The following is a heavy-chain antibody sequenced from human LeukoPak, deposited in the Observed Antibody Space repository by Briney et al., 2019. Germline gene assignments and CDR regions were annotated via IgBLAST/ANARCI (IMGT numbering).Heavy chain of an antibody. CDR1: GFTFSRYW. Sequence: AGGSLRLSCAASGFTFSRYWMSWIRQAPGKGLEWVANIKPNGSQRNYVDSVKGRFTISRDDAKNSLYLQMNSLRAEDTAVYYCAKTSGSYGGFDYWGQGTLVTVSS. V-gene: IGHV3-7*01. D-gene: IGHD1-26*01. CDR3: AKTSGSYGGFDY. CDR2: IKPNGSQR. J-gene: IGHJ4*02.